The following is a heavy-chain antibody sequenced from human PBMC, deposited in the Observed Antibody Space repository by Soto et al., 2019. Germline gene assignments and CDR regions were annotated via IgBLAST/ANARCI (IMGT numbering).Heavy chain of an antibody. CDR3: AKSGYGRYNWFDP. V-gene: IGHV3-30*18. CDR2: ISYDGSNK. CDR1: GFTFSSYG. D-gene: IGHD6-25*01. Sequence: GGSLRLSCAASGFTFSSYGMHWVRQAPGKGLEWVAVISYDGSNKYYADSVKGRFTISRDNSKNTLYLQMNSLRAEDTAVYYCAKSGYGRYNWFDPWGQGTPVTVSS. J-gene: IGHJ5*02.